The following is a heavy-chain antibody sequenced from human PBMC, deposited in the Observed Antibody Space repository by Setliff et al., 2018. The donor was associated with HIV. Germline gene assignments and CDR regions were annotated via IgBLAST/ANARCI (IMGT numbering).Heavy chain of an antibody. V-gene: IGHV4-38-2*01. Sequence: SETLSLTCAVSGYPISGGYYWGWIRQPPGKGLEWIGSIYHSGTTYYNPSLKSRVTISLDASKNQFSLKLSSVTASDTAVFYCARQGDPDYGGSSGVFDCWGQGTLVTVSS. D-gene: IGHD2-15*01. CDR1: GYPISGGYY. CDR3: ARQGDPDYGGSSGVFDC. CDR2: IYHSGTT. J-gene: IGHJ4*02.